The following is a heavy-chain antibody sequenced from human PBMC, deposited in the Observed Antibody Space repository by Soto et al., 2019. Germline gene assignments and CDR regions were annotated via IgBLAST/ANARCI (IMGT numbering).Heavy chain of an antibody. Sequence: EVQLVESGGGLVQPGGSLSLSCAASGFTFSSYWMSWVRQAPGKGLEWVANIKQDGSEKYYVDSVKGRFTISRDNAKNSLYLQMNSLRAEDTAVYYCARDLPYYDFWSGYYGMDVWGQGTTVTVSS. J-gene: IGHJ6*02. CDR1: GFTFSSYW. V-gene: IGHV3-7*01. CDR3: ARDLPYYDFWSGYYGMDV. D-gene: IGHD3-3*01. CDR2: IKQDGSEK.